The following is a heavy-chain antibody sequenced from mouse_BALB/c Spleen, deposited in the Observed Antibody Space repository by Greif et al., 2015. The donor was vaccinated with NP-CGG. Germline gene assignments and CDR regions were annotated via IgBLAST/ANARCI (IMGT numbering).Heavy chain of an antibody. D-gene: IGHD1-1*01. CDR1: GFNIKDYY. CDR2: IDPENGDT. V-gene: IGHV14-4*02. J-gene: IGHJ2*01. CDR3: NAITAVVDFDY. Sequence: VQLQQSGAELVRSGASVKLSCTASGFNIKDYYMHWVKQRPEQGLEWIGWIDPENGDTEYAPKFQGKATMTADTSSNTAYLQLSSLTSEDTAVYYCNAITAVVDFDYWGQGTALTVSS.